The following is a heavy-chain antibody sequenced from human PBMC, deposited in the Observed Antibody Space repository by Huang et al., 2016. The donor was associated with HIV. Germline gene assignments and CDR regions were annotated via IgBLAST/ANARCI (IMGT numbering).Heavy chain of an antibody. CDR1: GFIFNIYS. CDR3: ARDGLRGRLMTRSLDY. Sequence: EVQLVESGGDLVQPGGSLRISCAASGFIFNIYSMNWVRQARGKGLEWVSYISRGSTTIYYAAAVKGRFTISRDNAKNSLYLQMNSLRAEDTAVYYCARDGLRGRLMTRSLDYWGQGTLVTVSS. D-gene: IGHD3-10*01. V-gene: IGHV3-48*01. CDR2: ISRGSTTI. J-gene: IGHJ4*02.